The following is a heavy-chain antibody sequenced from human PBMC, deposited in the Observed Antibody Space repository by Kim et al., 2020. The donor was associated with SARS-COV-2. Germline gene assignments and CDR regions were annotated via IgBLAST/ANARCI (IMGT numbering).Heavy chain of an antibody. J-gene: IGHJ4*02. V-gene: IGHV3-23*01. CDR3: AKGGYGDYRADY. D-gene: IGHD4-17*01. CDR2: ISGSGGST. CDR1: GFTFSTYA. Sequence: GGSLRLSCAASGFTFSTYATSWVRQAPGKGLEWVSAISGSGGSTYYADSVKGRFTISRDNSKNTLYLQMNSLRAEDTAVYYCAKGGYGDYRADYWGQGTLVTVSS.